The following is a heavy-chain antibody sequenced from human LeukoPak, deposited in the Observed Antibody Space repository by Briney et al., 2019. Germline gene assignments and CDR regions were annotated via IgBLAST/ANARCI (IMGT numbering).Heavy chain of an antibody. D-gene: IGHD6-13*01. CDR2: IYYSGST. CDR3: ARVPLAAAGDYYFDY. V-gene: IGHV4-59*01. CDR1: GGSISSYY. J-gene: IGHJ4*02. Sequence: SETLSLTCTVSGGSISSYYWSWIRQPPGKGLEWIGYIYYSGSTNYNPSLKSRVTISVDTSKNQFSLKLSSVTAADTAVYYCARVPLAAAGDYYFDYWGQGTLVTVSS.